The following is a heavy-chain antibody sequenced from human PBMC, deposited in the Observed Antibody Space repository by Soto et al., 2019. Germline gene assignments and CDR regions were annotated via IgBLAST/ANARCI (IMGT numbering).Heavy chain of an antibody. CDR1: GYTFTRYG. Sequence: QVQLVQSGAEVKKPGASVKVSCKASGYTFTRYGISWVRKTPGQGLEWMGWISANNGNTNYAQKLQGRVTMTTDTSTSTAYMELRSLRSDDTAVYYCARSLRRYSGSLQDGYWGQGTLVTVS. CDR2: ISANNGNT. J-gene: IGHJ4*02. CDR3: ARSLRRYSGSLQDGY. V-gene: IGHV1-18*01. D-gene: IGHD1-26*01.